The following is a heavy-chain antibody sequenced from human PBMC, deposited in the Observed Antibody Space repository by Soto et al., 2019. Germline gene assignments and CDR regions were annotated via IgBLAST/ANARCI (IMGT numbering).Heavy chain of an antibody. Sequence: SETLSLTCTVSGSSVSSGSFYWSWIRQPPGKGLEWIAYIYYSGSTNYNPSLKSRVTISVDTSKNQFSLKLSSLTAADTAVYYCARVNYYDSGGVYWFDPWGQGTLVTVSS. CDR1: GSSVSSGSFY. CDR2: IYYSGST. J-gene: IGHJ5*02. D-gene: IGHD3-22*01. CDR3: ARVNYYDSGGVYWFDP. V-gene: IGHV4-61*01.